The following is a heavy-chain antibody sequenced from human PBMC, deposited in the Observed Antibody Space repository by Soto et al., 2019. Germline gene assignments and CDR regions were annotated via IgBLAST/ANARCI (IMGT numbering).Heavy chain of an antibody. J-gene: IGHJ4*02. CDR1: GFTFSNSW. D-gene: IGHD1-26*01. V-gene: IGHV3-74*01. CDR3: ARDRSYTTDY. Sequence: GGSLRLSCAASGFTFSNSWMHWVRQAPGKGLVWVSYINSDGSTTTYADSVKGRFTISRDNAKNTVYLQITSLTAEDTAVYYSARDRSYTTDYWGQGTLVTVSS. CDR2: INSDGSTT.